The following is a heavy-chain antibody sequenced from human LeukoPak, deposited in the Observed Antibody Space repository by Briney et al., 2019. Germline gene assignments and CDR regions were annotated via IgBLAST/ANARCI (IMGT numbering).Heavy chain of an antibody. D-gene: IGHD2-8*01. CDR3: AKDLRGNGYYMDV. CDR2: IFSNGDT. CDR1: EFTVSRNY. J-gene: IGHJ6*03. Sequence: GGSLRLSCTASEFTVSRNYMLWVRQAPGKGLEWVSLIFSNGDTHYADSVKGRFTISRDTSKNTVSLQMNSLRAEDTAVYYCAKDLRGNGYYMDVWGKGTTVTVSS. V-gene: IGHV3-53*01.